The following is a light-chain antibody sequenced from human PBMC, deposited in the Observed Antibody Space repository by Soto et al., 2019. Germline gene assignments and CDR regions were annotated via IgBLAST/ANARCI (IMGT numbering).Light chain of an antibody. Sequence: DLQMAQSPSSLSASVGDSVTITCRASQAIANYLNWYQQKPGQAPKVLIYGASKLKSGVPSRFSGSGSGTDFTLTITSLQPEDFATYYCQQSYSSLTWTFGRGTKVDI. J-gene: IGKJ1*01. V-gene: IGKV1-39*01. CDR1: QAIANY. CDR2: GAS. CDR3: QQSYSSLTWT.